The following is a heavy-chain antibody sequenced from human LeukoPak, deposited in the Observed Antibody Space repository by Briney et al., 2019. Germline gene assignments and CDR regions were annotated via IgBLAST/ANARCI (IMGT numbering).Heavy chain of an antibody. CDR3: ATFNWGRDS. V-gene: IGHV3-23*01. D-gene: IGHD7-27*01. CDR1: GFTFSSYA. J-gene: IGHJ4*02. CDR2: ISGSGGST. Sequence: TGGSLRLSCAASGFTFSSYAMSWVRQAPGKGPEWVSAISGSGGSTYYADSVKGRFTISRDNSKNTLYLQMSSLRAEDTAVYYCATFNWGRDSWGQGTLVTVSS.